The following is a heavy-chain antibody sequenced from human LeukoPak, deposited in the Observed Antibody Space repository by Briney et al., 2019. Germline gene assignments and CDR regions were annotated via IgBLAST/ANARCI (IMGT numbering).Heavy chain of an antibody. D-gene: IGHD5-18*01. CDR3: ARDHLRANTASA. CDR2: ISSSSYI. V-gene: IGHV3-21*01. Sequence: EGSLRLSCAASGFTFSSYSMNWVRQAPGKGLEWVSSISSSSYIYYADSVKGRFTISRDNAKNSLYLQMNSLRAEDTAVYYCARDHLRANTASAWGQGTLVTVSS. J-gene: IGHJ5*02. CDR1: GFTFSSYS.